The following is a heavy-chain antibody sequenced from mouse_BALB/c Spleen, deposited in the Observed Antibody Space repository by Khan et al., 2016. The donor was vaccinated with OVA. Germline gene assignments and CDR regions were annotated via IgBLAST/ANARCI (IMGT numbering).Heavy chain of an antibody. CDR1: AFTFSAYG. Sequence: EVDLVVLGGDLVRPGGSLKLSCAASAFTFSAYGMSWVRQSLDKRLEWVATINSDGYFTYYPDSSKGRFIISRDNAKNTLYLEMRSMKSEDTAMYYCASQLSGSFAYWGQGTLVTVSA. V-gene: IGHV5-6*01. CDR3: ASQLSGSFAY. J-gene: IGHJ3*01. D-gene: IGHD1-3*01. CDR2: INSDGYFT.